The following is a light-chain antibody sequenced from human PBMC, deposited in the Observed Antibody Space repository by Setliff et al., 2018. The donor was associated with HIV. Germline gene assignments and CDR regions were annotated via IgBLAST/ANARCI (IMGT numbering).Light chain of an antibody. CDR2: IDD. CDR3: AAWQDGLDGYV. CDR1: FSNIGSNT. V-gene: IGLV1-44*01. Sequence: QSVLTQPPSVSGTPGQRVIISCSGSFSNIGSNTVNWYQQLPGTGPKLLAYIDDQRPSGVPDRFSGSKSGTSASLAISGLQSEDEADYYCAAWQDGLDGYVFGSGTKVTVL. J-gene: IGLJ1*01.